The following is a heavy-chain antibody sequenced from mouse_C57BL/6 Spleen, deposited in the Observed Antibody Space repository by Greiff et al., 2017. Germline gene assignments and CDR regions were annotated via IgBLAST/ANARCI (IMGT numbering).Heavy chain of an antibody. CDR3: AAFLWSLDGYAMDY. CDR1: GYTFTTYP. J-gene: IGHJ4*01. D-gene: IGHD1-1*02. Sequence: QVHVKQSGAELVKPGASVKMSCKASGYTFTTYPIEWMKQNHGKSLEWIGNFHPYNDDTKYNEKFKGKATLTVEKSSSTVYLELSRLTSDDSAVYYCAAFLWSLDGYAMDYWGQGTSVTVSS. V-gene: IGHV1-47*01. CDR2: FHPYNDDT.